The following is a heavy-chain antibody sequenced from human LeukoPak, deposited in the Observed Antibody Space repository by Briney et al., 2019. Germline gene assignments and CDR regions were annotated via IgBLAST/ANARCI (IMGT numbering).Heavy chain of an antibody. V-gene: IGHV1-18*01. CDR2: ISAYNGNT. J-gene: IGHJ4*02. D-gene: IGHD3-22*01. CDR3: ARDGLWGSSGYYSFDY. CDR1: GYTFTSYG. Sequence: ASVKVSCKASGYTFTSYGISWVRQAPGQGLEWMGWISAYNGNTNYAQKLQGRVTMTTDTSTSTAYMELRSLRSDDTAVYYCARDGLWGSSGYYSFDYWGQGTLVTVSS.